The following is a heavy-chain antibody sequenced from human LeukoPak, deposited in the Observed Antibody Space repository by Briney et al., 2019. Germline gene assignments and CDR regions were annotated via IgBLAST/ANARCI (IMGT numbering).Heavy chain of an antibody. J-gene: IGHJ4*02. CDR1: GFTFGVYA. D-gene: IGHD2-2*01. CDR2: IRSKAYGGTT. CDR3: TRADIDCSSTSCYLY. V-gene: IGHV3-49*04. Sequence: TGGSLRLSCTASGFTFGVYAMSWVRQAPGKGLEWVGFIRSKAYGGTTEYAASVKGRFTISRDDSKSIAYLQMNSLKTEDTAVYYCTRADIDCSSTSCYLYWGQGTLVTVSS.